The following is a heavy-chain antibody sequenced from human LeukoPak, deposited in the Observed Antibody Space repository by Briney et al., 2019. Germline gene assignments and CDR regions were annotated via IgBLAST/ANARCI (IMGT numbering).Heavy chain of an antibody. V-gene: IGHV3-30*04. CDR2: ISYDGSNK. CDR3: ARDRGYSYGPFDY. Sequence: GGSLRLSCAASGFTFSSYAMNRVRQAPGKGLEWVAVISYDGSNKYYADSVKGRFTISRDNSKNTLYLQMNSLRAEDTAVYYCARDRGYSYGPFDYWGQGTLVTVSS. J-gene: IGHJ4*02. D-gene: IGHD5-18*01. CDR1: GFTFSSYA.